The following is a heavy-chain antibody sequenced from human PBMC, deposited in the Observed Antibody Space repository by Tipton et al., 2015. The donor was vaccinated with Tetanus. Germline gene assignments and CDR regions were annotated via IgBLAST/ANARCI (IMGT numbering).Heavy chain of an antibody. CDR3: ARDPDSIAAAAYFDY. J-gene: IGHJ4*02. D-gene: IGHD6-13*01. Sequence: SLRLSCAASGFTFSSYAMHWVRQAPGKGLEWVAVISYDGSNKYYADSVKGRFTISRDNSKNTLYLQMNSLRAEDTAVYYCARDPDSIAAAAYFDYWGQGTLVTVSS. CDR2: ISYDGSNK. CDR1: GFTFSSYA. V-gene: IGHV3-30*04.